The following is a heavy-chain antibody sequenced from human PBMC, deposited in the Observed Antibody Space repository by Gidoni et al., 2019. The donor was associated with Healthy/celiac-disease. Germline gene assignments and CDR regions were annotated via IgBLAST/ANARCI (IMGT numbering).Heavy chain of an antibody. J-gene: IGHJ4*02. CDR2: ISSSRSYI. D-gene: IGHD6-13*01. CDR3: ARDGAYSSSWTTTLDY. V-gene: IGHV3-21*01. Sequence: EVQLVESGGGLVKPGVCLQLSCAASAFAFSRCSRNGVRQGLGKGREWVSSISSSRSYIYYADSVKGRFTISRDNAKNSLYLQMNSLRAEDTAVYYCARDGAYSSSWTTTLDYWGQGTLVTVSS. CDR1: AFAFSRCS.